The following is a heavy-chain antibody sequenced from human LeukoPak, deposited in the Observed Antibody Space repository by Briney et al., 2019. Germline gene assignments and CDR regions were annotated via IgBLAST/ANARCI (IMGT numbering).Heavy chain of an antibody. CDR1: GFTFSSYS. CDR2: ISSSSRAF. CDR3: VARGLSSDY. Sequence: GGSLRLSCAASGFTFSSYSMNWVRQAPGKGLEWVSYISSSSRAFYYADSVKGRFTISRDNAKNSLYLQMNSLRDEDTAVFYCVARGLSSDYWGQGTLVTVSS. J-gene: IGHJ4*02. V-gene: IGHV3-48*02.